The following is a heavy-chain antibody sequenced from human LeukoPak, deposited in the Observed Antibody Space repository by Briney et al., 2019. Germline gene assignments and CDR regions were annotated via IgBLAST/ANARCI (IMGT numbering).Heavy chain of an antibody. CDR1: GYTFTSYG. Sequence: GASVKVSCKASGYTFTSYGISWVRQAPGQGLEWMGWISAYNGNTNYAQKLQGRVTMTTDTSTSTAYMELRSLRSDDTAVYYCARVSSSGWYLPRVGWGQGTLVTVSS. J-gene: IGHJ4*02. D-gene: IGHD6-13*01. V-gene: IGHV1-18*01. CDR2: ISAYNGNT. CDR3: ARVSSSGWYLPRVG.